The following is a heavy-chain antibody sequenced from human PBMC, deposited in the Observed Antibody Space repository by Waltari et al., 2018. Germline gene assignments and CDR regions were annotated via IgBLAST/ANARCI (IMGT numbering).Heavy chain of an antibody. CDR1: GDSISSNYFR. D-gene: IGHD3-16*01. V-gene: IGHV4-39*07. CDR2: RHYSGTA. CDR3: ASPPPTGGSSFDF. Sequence: QLQLQESGPGLVKPSETLSLTCLVSGDSISSNYFRWGWIRRPPGKGLEWIGHRHYSGTADYNPSLKGRASVLVDTSRRHFSLELSSVTAAATAIYYCASPPPTGGSSFDFWGQGIQVTVTS. J-gene: IGHJ4*02.